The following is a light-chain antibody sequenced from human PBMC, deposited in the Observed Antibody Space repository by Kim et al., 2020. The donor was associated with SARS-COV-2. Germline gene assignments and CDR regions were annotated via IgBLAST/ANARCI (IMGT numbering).Light chain of an antibody. V-gene: IGLV3-1*01. Sequence: SPGLTASIPCSGDKLWVKFACWYQQKPGQYPVLFIYQDSKRASGIPERFSGSDSGDTATLTISGTQAMDEADYYCQTWDSSTAVSGGGTQLTV. CDR2: QDS. CDR3: QTWDSSTAV. J-gene: IGLJ2*01. CDR1: KLWVKF.